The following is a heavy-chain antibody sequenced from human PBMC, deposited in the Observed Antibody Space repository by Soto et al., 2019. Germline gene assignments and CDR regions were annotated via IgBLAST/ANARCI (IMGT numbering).Heavy chain of an antibody. J-gene: IGHJ5*02. D-gene: IGHD2-2*01. V-gene: IGHV4-39*02. CDR2: IFYNGTT. CDR1: GGSFSYDSYY. Sequence: SETLSLTCSVSGGSFSYDSYYWGWIRQPSGKGLEWVGGIFYNGTTYYSPSLKDRVTISVDTSKNSFSLNLTSVNAADTAVYFCARLVVVAPVANAWGQGTLVTVSS. CDR3: ARLVVVAPVANA.